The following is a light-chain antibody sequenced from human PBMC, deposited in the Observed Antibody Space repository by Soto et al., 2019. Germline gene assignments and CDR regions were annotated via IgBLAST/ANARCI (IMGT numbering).Light chain of an antibody. CDR1: QRITNNY. Sequence: EIVLRQSPGTLSFSPWERSSLSCMVSQRITNNYLAWYQQKPGRAHRLLIYGASSRATGIPDRFSGSGSGTEFTLTISSLQSEDSAVYFCQQYNDWPLTFGQGTKVDIK. V-gene: IGKV3-20*01. CDR2: GAS. CDR3: QQYNDWPLT. J-gene: IGKJ2*01.